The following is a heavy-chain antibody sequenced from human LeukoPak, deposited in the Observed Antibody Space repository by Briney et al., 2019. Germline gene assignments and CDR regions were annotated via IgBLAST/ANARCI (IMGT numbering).Heavy chain of an antibody. CDR2: ISSSGTSI. V-gene: IGHV3-11*01. CDR3: ANTQYFSRIAVAGTGY. J-gene: IGHJ4*02. D-gene: IGHD6-19*01. Sequence: GGSLRLSCAASGFTFSDYYMTWIRQAPGTGLEWVSYISSSGTSIHYADSVKGRFTISRDNAKNSLYLQMNSLRAEDTAVYYCANTQYFSRIAVAGTGYWGQGTLVTVSS. CDR1: GFTFSDYY.